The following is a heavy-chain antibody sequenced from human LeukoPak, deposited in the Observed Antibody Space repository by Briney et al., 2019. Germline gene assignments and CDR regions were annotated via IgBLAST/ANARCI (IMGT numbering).Heavy chain of an antibody. Sequence: GGSLRLSCAASGFTFSSYAMSWVRQAPGKGREWVSAISGSGGSTYYADSVKGRFTISRDNSKNTLYLQMNSLRAEDTAVYYCLGDCYSGNLYDYWGQGTLVTVSS. D-gene: IGHD2-21*02. CDR2: ISGSGGST. V-gene: IGHV3-23*01. CDR1: GFTFSSYA. J-gene: IGHJ4*02. CDR3: LGDCYSGNLYDY.